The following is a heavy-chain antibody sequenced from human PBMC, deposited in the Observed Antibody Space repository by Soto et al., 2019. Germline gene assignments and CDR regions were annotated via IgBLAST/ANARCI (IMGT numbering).Heavy chain of an antibody. Sequence: SETLSLTCTVSGGSISSGGYYWSWIRQHPGKGLEWIGYIYYSGSTYYNPSLKSRVTISVDTSKNQFSLKLSSVTAADTAVYYCARDRFGEWGNWFDPWGQGTLVTVSS. V-gene: IGHV4-31*03. D-gene: IGHD3-10*01. CDR1: GGSISSGGYY. CDR3: ARDRFGEWGNWFDP. CDR2: IYYSGST. J-gene: IGHJ5*02.